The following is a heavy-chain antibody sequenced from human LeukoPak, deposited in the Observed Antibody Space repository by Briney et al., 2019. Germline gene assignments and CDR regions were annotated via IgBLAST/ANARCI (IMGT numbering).Heavy chain of an antibody. V-gene: IGHV3-23*01. J-gene: IGHJ4*02. D-gene: IGHD3-10*01. CDR3: AKTPFVGEDRYYFDY. CDR2: ISGSGAIS. CDR1: GFTFNNYA. Sequence: SGGSLRLSCAASGFTFNNYAMSWVRQAPGKGLEWVSTISGSGAISYYADSVKGRFTISRDNSKNTLYLQMNSLRAEDTAVYYCAKTPFVGEDRYYFDYWGQGTLVTVSS.